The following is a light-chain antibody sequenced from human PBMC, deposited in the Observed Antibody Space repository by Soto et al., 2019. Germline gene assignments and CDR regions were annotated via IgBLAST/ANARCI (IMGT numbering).Light chain of an antibody. J-gene: IGKJ1*01. V-gene: IGKV3-20*01. CDR3: QQYGISPWT. CDR1: QSVINSY. Sequence: EIVLTQSPGTLSLSPGERATLSCRASQSVINSYLAWYQHKAGQAPRLLIYGASSRATGIPGKFSGSGSGTDFTLTISRLEPEDFAVYYCQQYGISPWTFGQGTEVEIK. CDR2: GAS.